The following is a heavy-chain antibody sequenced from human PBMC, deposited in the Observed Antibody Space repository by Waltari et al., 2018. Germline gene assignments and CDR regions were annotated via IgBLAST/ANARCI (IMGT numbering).Heavy chain of an antibody. CDR1: GFTFSNYA. V-gene: IGHV3-64*01. D-gene: IGHD3-10*01. J-gene: IGHJ4*02. CDR2: STSNGGTT. Sequence: EVQLVESGGGLVQPGGSLRLSCAASGFTFSNYAMHWVRQAPGKGLEYVSASTSNGGTTYYANSVKGRFTISRDNSKNTLYLQMGGLRAEDTAVYYCARDRAGVGDDWGQGTLVTVSS. CDR3: ARDRAGVGDD.